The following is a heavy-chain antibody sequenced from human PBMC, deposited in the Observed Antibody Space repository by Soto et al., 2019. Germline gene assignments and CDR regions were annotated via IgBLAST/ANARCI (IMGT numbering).Heavy chain of an antibody. CDR3: ARVRDFGVVYY. CDR2: IYGGGST. V-gene: IGHV3-66*01. D-gene: IGHD3-3*01. Sequence: EVQLVESGGGLVQPGGSLRLSCAASGFTVSSNYMSWVRQAPGKGLEWVSVIYGGGSTYYADSVKGRFTISRDNSKNTLYLQMNSLRAEDTAVYYCARVRDFGVVYYWGQGTLVTVSS. CDR1: GFTVSSNY. J-gene: IGHJ4*02.